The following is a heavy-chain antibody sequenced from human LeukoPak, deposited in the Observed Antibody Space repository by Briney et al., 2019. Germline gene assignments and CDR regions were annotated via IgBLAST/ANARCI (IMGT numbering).Heavy chain of an antibody. CDR2: IYSGGST. V-gene: IGHV3-53*01. J-gene: IGHJ6*02. CDR3: ARDRGYAMDV. CDR1: GFTVSRNY. D-gene: IGHD1-1*01. Sequence: PGGSLRLSCAASGFTVSRNYMNWVRQAPGKGLEWVSVIYSGGSTYCADSVKGRFTITRDNSKNTVYLQMNSLRAEDTAVYYRARDRGYAMDVWGQGTTVTVSS.